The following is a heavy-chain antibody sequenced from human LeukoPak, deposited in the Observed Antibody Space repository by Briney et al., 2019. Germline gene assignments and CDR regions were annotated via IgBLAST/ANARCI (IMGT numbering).Heavy chain of an antibody. J-gene: IGHJ4*02. V-gene: IGHV1-2*02. CDR2: INPNSGGT. CDR1: GYTFTGYY. Sequence: ASVKVSCKASGYTFTGYYMHWVRQAPGQGLEWMGWINPNSGGTNYAQKFQGRVTMTRDTSISTAYVELSRLRSDDTAVYYRARDLGYGDYVFDYWGQGTLVTVSS. CDR3: ARDLGYGDYVFDY. D-gene: IGHD4-17*01.